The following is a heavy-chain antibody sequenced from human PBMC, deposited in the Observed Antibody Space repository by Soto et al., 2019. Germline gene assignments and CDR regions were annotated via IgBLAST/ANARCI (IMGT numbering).Heavy chain of an antibody. V-gene: IGHV4-4*07. CDR2: IYTSGST. J-gene: IGHJ4*02. CDR3: ARGGYSYGYSDY. CDR1: GGSISSYY. Sequence: PSETLSLTCTFSGGSISSYYWSWIRQPAGKGLEWIGRIYTSGSTNYNPSLKSRVTMSADTSKNQFSLKLSSVTAADTAVYYCARGGYSYGYSDYWGQGTLVTVSS. D-gene: IGHD5-18*01.